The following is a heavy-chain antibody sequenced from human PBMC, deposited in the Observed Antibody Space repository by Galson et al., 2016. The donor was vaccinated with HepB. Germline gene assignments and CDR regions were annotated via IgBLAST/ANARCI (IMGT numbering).Heavy chain of an antibody. CDR1: GDSVDGGLYH. Sequence: SETLSLTCAVSGDSVDGGLYHWIWVRQPAGKGLEWMGHTYYGQGNRYSPSLKSRVSISIDTSKNQFSLTLTSVTAADTAIYYCATLLVGLGGAGYWGQGILVTVSS. V-gene: IGHV4-61*01. J-gene: IGHJ4*02. CDR2: TYYGQGN. CDR3: ATLLVGLGGAGY. D-gene: IGHD3-16*01.